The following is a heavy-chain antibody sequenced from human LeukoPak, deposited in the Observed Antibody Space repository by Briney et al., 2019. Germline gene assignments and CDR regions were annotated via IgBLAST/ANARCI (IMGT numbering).Heavy chain of an antibody. D-gene: IGHD3-22*01. CDR3: AKVRYDSSGYQSPYFDY. Sequence: PGGSLRLSCAASGFTFSSYAMSWVRQAPGKGLEWVSAISGSGGSTYFADSVRGRFTISRDNSKNTLYLQMYSLRAEDTAVYYCAKVRYDSSGYQSPYFDYWGQGTLVTVSS. J-gene: IGHJ4*02. CDR1: GFTFSSYA. CDR2: ISGSGGST. V-gene: IGHV3-23*01.